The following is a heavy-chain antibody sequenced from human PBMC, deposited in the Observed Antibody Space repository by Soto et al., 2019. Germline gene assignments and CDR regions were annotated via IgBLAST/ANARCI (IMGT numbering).Heavy chain of an antibody. J-gene: IGHJ2*01. V-gene: IGHV1-69*13. D-gene: IGHD5-12*01. CDR2: IIPIFGTV. CDR3: ARGNHRWLQLWYFDL. CDR1: GGTFSNYP. Sequence: SVKVSCKASGGTFSNYPISWVRQAPGQGLEWMGGIIPIFGTVNYAQKFQGRVTITADESTSTAYMELSSLRSEDTAVYYCARGNHRWLQLWYFDLWGGGTLVTVAS.